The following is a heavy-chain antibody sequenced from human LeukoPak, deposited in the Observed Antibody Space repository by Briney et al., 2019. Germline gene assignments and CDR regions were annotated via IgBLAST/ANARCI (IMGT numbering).Heavy chain of an antibody. CDR2: INHSGST. CDR3: ARLEMDIVVVTASSFDY. J-gene: IGHJ4*02. D-gene: IGHD2-21*02. V-gene: IGHV4-34*01. CDR1: GGSISSYY. Sequence: SETLSLTCTVSGGSISSYYWSWIRQPPGKGLEWIGEINHSGSTNDNPSLKSRVTISVDTSKNQFSLKLSSVTAADTAVYYCARLEMDIVVVTASSFDYWGQGTLVTVSS.